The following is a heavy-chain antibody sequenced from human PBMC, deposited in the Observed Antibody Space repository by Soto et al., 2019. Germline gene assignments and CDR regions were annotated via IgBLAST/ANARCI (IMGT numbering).Heavy chain of an antibody. CDR1: GFTVSSNY. CDR3: ARGGDCSSTSCQTYYYYYMDV. D-gene: IGHD2-2*01. CDR2: IYSGGST. V-gene: IGHV3-66*01. Sequence: GGSLRLSCAASGFTVSSNYMSWVRQAPGKGLEWVSVIYSGGSTYYADSVKGRFTISRDNSKNTLYLQMNSLRAEDTAVYYCARGGDCSSTSCQTYYYYYMDVWGKGTTVTVS. J-gene: IGHJ6*03.